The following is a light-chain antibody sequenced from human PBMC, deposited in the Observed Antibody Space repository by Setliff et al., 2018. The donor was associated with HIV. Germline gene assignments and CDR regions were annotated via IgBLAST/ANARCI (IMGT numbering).Light chain of an antibody. J-gene: IGLJ1*01. V-gene: IGLV2-14*03. Sequence: QSALTQPASVSASPGQSITISCTGTSSDVGSYNYVSWYQQHPGKAPKLLIYDVSKRPSGVSNRFSGSKSGNTASLTISGFQAEDEAEYYYSSYTRTSAPYVFGTGTKVTVL. CDR1: SSDVGSYNY. CDR2: DVS. CDR3: SSYTRTSAPYV.